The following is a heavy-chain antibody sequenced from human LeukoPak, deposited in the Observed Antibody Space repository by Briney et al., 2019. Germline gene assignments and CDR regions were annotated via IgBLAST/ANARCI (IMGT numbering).Heavy chain of an antibody. CDR3: ARQRGGEPLAYFDY. V-gene: IGHV4-30-2*01. CDR1: GGSISSGGYY. CDR2: IYHSGST. J-gene: IGHJ4*02. Sequence: SETLSLTCTVSGGSISSGGYYWSWIRQPPGKGLEWIGYIYHSGSTYYDPSLKSRVTISVDTSKNQFSLKLTSVTAADTAVYYCARQRGGEPLAYFDYWGQGTLVTVSS. D-gene: IGHD3-16*01.